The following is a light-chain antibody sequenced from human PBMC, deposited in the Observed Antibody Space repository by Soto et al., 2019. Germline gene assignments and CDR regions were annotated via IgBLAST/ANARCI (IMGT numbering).Light chain of an antibody. V-gene: IGLV2-23*02. J-gene: IGLJ1*01. Sequence: QSVLTQPASVSGSPGQSITISCTGTSSDVGSYNLVSWYQQQPGKAPKLMSYEVSKRPSGVSNRFSGSKSGNTASLTISGLPADDASDYYCSSYAGSITPLIFGTGTMVPVL. CDR2: EVS. CDR3: SSYAGSITPLI. CDR1: SSDVGSYNL.